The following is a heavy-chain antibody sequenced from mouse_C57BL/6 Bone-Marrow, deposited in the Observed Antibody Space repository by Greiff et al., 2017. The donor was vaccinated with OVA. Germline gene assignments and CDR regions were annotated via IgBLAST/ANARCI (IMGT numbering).Heavy chain of an antibody. Sequence: VQLKQSGAELVKPGASVKLSCTASGFNIKDYYMHWVKQRTEQGLEWIGRIDPEDGETKYDPKFKGKATITADTSSNTAYLQLSSLTSEDTAVYYCARGITTVVALYYYAMDYWGQGASVTVSS. V-gene: IGHV14-2*01. CDR3: ARGITTVVALYYYAMDY. CDR1: GFNIKDYY. D-gene: IGHD1-1*01. CDR2: IDPEDGET. J-gene: IGHJ4*01.